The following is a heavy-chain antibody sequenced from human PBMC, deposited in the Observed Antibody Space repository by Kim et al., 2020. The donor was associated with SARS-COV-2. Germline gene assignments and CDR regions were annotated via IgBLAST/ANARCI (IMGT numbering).Heavy chain of an antibody. Sequence: GGSLRLSCAASGFTFSAHWISWVRQAPGKGLEWVAIIKQDGSETYYVDSVRGRFSISRDNAKNSLYLQINSLRAEDTAVYYCARNWGHDCWGQGTLVTVS. D-gene: IGHD3-16*01. CDR3: ARNWGHDC. CDR1: GFTFSAHW. V-gene: IGHV3-7*01. CDR2: IKQDGSET. J-gene: IGHJ4*02.